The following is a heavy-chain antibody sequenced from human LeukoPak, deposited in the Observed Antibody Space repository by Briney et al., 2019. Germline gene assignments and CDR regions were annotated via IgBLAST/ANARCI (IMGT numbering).Heavy chain of an antibody. D-gene: IGHD1-7*01. V-gene: IGHV7-4-1*02. J-gene: IGHJ6*03. Sequence: GASVKVSCKASGDTFSSYPINWVRQAPGQGLEWRGWINTNTGNPTYAQGFTGRFVFSLATSVSTAYLQISSLKAEDTAVYYCARNNWNYNRAAYYYMDVWGKGTTVTVSS. CDR3: ARNNWNYNRAAYYYMDV. CDR1: GDTFSSYP. CDR2: INTNTGNP.